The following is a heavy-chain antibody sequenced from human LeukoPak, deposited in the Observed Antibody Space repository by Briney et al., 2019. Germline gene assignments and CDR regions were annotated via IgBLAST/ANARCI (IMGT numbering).Heavy chain of an antibody. V-gene: IGHV3-30*18. Sequence: PGGSLRLSCAASGFTFSSYGMHWVRQAPGKGLEWVAVISYDGSNKYYADSAKGRFTISRDNSKNTLYLQMNSLRAEDTAVYYCAKDRSYYGSGSYHFDYWGQGALVTVSS. CDR1: GFTFSSYG. CDR2: ISYDGSNK. D-gene: IGHD3-10*01. J-gene: IGHJ4*02. CDR3: AKDRSYYGSGSYHFDY.